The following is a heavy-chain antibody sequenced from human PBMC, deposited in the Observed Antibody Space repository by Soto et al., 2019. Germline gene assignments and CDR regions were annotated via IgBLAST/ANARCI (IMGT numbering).Heavy chain of an antibody. V-gene: IGHV3-30-3*01. Sequence: GGSLRLSCAASGFTFSSYAMHWVRQAPGKGLEWVAVISYDGSNKYYADSVKGRFIISRDNSKNTLYLQMNSLRAEDTAVYYCARDESYYGSGSYRYDDGFAAVSLFDYWGQGTLVTVSS. CDR3: ARDESYYGSGSYRYDDGFAAVSLFDY. CDR2: ISYDGSNK. J-gene: IGHJ4*02. D-gene: IGHD3-10*01. CDR1: GFTFSSYA.